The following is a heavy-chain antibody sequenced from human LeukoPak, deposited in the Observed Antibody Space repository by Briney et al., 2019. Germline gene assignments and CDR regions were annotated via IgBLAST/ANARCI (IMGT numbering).Heavy chain of an antibody. J-gene: IGHJ4*02. V-gene: IGHV4-30-2*01. CDR1: GGSISSGGYY. CDR2: INHSGST. Sequence: SQTLSLTCTVSGGSISSGGYYWSWIRQPPGKGLEWIGEINHSGSTNYNPSLKSRVTISVDTSKNQFSLKLSSVTAADTAVYYCARDTNYYYGSGSVFDYWGQGTLVTVSS. D-gene: IGHD3-10*01. CDR3: ARDTNYYYGSGSVFDY.